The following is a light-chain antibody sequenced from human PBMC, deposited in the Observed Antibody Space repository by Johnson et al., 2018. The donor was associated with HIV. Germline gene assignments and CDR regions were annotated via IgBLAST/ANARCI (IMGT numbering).Light chain of an antibody. CDR3: ATWDNSLISGGV. J-gene: IGLJ1*01. V-gene: IGLV1-51*02. CDR1: SSTIGSNY. CDR2: KNN. Sequence: QSVLTQPPSVSAAPGQKVTISCSGSSSTIGSNYVSWYQLLPGTPPKLLIFKNNERPSGIPDRFSGSKSGTSAPLGITGLQTGDEADYYCATWDNSLISGGVFGTGTKVTVL.